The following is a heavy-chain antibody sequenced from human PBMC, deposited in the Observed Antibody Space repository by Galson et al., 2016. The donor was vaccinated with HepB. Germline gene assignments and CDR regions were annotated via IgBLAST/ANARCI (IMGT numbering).Heavy chain of an antibody. CDR3: ARDRGGGTSWYVGYS. J-gene: IGHJ4*02. V-gene: IGHV3-23*01. CDR2: ITSGGIT. Sequence: SLRLSCAASGFSFSSYVMSWVRQAPGKGLEWVSGITSGGITYYADSVKGRFTISRDNSKNILFRHMNSLSPDDTAKYYCARDRGGGTSWYVGYSWGQGTLVIVSS. D-gene: IGHD6-13*01. CDR1: GFSFSSYV.